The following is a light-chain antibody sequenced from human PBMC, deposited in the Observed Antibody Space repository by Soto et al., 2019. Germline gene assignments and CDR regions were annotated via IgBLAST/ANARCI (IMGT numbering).Light chain of an antibody. J-gene: IGKJ5*01. CDR1: QGFIIK. Sequence: EILMTQSRATLSVCRGERSTLSCRSSQGFIIKLAWYQQKPGQAPRLLIYDTSTRATGIPARFSGSGSGTEFTLTISSLQSEDFAVYYCQQYNNWPPITFGQGTRLEIK. V-gene: IGKV3-15*01. CDR2: DTS. CDR3: QQYNNWPPIT.